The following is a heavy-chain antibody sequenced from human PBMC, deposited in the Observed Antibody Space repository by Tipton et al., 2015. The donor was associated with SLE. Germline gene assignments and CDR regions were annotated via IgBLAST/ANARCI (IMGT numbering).Heavy chain of an antibody. CDR1: GLTFSRYA. D-gene: IGHD2-2*01. J-gene: IGHJ4*02. CDR2: ISFDGGNK. CDR3: ASDYCSTTACYANF. Sequence: SLRLSCAASGLTFSRYATHWVRQAPGAGLEWVTLISFDGGNKYYADSVMGRFTISRDNSKNTLYLQLNSLRSEDTAVYYCASDYCSTTACYANFWGQGTLVTVSS. V-gene: IGHV3-30*04.